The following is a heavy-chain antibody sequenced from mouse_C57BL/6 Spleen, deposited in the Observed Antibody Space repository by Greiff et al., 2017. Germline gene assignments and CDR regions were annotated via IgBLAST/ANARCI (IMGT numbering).Heavy chain of an antibody. V-gene: IGHV1-4*01. Sequence: VQLQESGAELARPGASVKMSCKASGYTFTSYTMHWVKQRPGQGLEWIGYINPSSGYTKYNQKFKDKSTLAADKSSSTVYMHLSSLTSEDSAVYYCARGDYDGAWFAYWGQGTPVTVSA. J-gene: IGHJ3*01. CDR2: INPSSGYT. CDR1: GYTFTSYT. CDR3: ARGDYDGAWFAY. D-gene: IGHD2-4*01.